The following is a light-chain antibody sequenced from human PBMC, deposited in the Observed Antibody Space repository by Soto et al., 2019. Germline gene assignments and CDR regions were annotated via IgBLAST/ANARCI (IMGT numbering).Light chain of an antibody. Sequence: QLVLTQPPSVSAAPGQKVTISCSGSSANIGSNYVSWYQQLPGTAPKLVIYDSDRRPSEIPDRFSGSKSGTSATLDITGLQTGDEADYYCGAWDGSLSVVLFGGGTKLTVL. V-gene: IGLV1-51*01. CDR2: DSD. CDR1: SANIGSNY. CDR3: GAWDGSLSVVL. J-gene: IGLJ2*01.